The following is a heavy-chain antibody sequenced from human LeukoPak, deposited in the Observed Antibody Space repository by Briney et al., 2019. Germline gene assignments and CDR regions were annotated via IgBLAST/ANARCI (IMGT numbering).Heavy chain of an antibody. CDR2: IRYDGGKK. D-gene: IGHD2-8*02. CDR1: GFTFSDYG. CDR3: ATYRQVLLPFES. V-gene: IGHV3-30*02. Sequence: GGSLRLSCVTSGFTFSDYGMNWVRQAPGKGLEWVAFIRYDGGKKNNADSVKGRLTISRDNSKNTLYLQMNSLRAEDTAIYYCATYRQVLLPFESWGQGTLVTVSS. J-gene: IGHJ4*02.